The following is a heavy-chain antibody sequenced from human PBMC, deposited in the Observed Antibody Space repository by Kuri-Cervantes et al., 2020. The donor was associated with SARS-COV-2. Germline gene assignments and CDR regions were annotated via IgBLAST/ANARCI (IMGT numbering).Heavy chain of an antibody. CDR3: ARDPYYCSSTSCYTLDMSYYYYYYMDV. Sequence: GESLKISCAASGFTFSSYAMSWVRQAPGKGLEYVSAISSNGGSTYYADSVKGRFTISRDNSKNTLYLQMGSLRAEDMAVYYCARDPYYCSSTSCYTLDMSYYYYYYMDVWGKGTTVTVSS. V-gene: IGHV3-64*02. CDR2: ISSNGGST. D-gene: IGHD2-2*02. CDR1: GFTFSSYA. J-gene: IGHJ6*03.